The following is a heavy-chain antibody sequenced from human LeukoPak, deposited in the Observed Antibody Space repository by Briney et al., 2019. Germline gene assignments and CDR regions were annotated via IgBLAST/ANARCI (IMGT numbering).Heavy chain of an antibody. CDR3: ASPSSGQSFDI. CDR2: IYNDGST. V-gene: IGHV3-53*01. J-gene: IGHJ3*02. D-gene: IGHD3-22*01. Sequence: GGSLRLSCAASGFTLSRYAMNWVRQAPGKGLEWVSIIYNDGSTYYADSVKGRFTISRDNSKNTLYLQMNSLRAEDTAVYYCASPSSGQSFDIWGQGTMVTVSS. CDR1: GFTLSRYA.